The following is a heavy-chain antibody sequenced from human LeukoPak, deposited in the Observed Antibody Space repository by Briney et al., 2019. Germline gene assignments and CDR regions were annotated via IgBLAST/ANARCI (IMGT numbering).Heavy chain of an antibody. CDR3: ARPVEYYYDSSGYAFDI. CDR2: IYYSGST. D-gene: IGHD3-22*01. J-gene: IGHJ3*02. Sequence: PSEALSLTCTVSGGSISSSSYYWGWLRQPPGKGLEWIGSIYYSGSTYYNPSLKSRVTISVDTSKNQFPLKLSSVTAADTAVYYCARPVEYYYDSSGYAFDIWGQGTMVTVSS. CDR1: GGSISSSSYY. V-gene: IGHV4-39*01.